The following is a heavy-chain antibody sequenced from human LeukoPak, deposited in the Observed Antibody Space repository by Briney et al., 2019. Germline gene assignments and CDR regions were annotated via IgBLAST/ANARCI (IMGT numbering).Heavy chain of an antibody. J-gene: IGHJ4*02. D-gene: IGHD1-26*01. CDR3: ARVGSSGSYNEDY. CDR2: ISYDGSNK. CDR1: GFTFSSYG. V-gene: IGHV3-30*03. Sequence: RSGGSLRLSCAASGFTFSSYGMHWVRQAPGKGLEWVAVISYDGSNKYYADSVKGRFTISRDNAKNSLYLQMNTLRAEDTAVYYCARVGSSGSYNEDYWGQGTLVTVST.